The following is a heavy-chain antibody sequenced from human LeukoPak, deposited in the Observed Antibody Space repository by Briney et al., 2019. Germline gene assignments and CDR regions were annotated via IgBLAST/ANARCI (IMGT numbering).Heavy chain of an antibody. Sequence: ASVKVSCKASGYTFTGYYMHWVRQAPGQGLEWMGWINPNSGGTNYAQKFQGRVTMTRDTSISTAYMELGRLRSDDTAVYYCARDQPDIVVGGTDDPWGQGTLVTVSS. CDR2: INPNSGGT. V-gene: IGHV1-2*02. D-gene: IGHD2-15*01. CDR1: GYTFTGYY. J-gene: IGHJ5*02. CDR3: ARDQPDIVVGGTDDP.